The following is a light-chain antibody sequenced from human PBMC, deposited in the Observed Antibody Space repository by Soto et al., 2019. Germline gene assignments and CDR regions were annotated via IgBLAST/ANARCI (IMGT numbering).Light chain of an antibody. CDR3: CSFTSSNTHV. J-gene: IGLJ1*01. V-gene: IGLV2-11*01. Sequence: QSALTQPRSVSGSPGQSVTISCTGASSDVGGYNSVSWYQQHPVKAPKLMIYDVNKRPSGVPDRFSGSKSGNTASLTISGLQTEDEADYHCCSFTSSNTHVFGTGAKVTVL. CDR2: DVN. CDR1: SSDVGGYNS.